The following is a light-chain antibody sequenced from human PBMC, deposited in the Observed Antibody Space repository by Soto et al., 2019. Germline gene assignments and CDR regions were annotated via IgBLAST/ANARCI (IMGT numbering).Light chain of an antibody. J-gene: IGKJ2*01. Sequence: EIVLTQSPATLSLSPGERATLSCRASQSVSSYLAWYQQKPGQAPRLLIYDASNRVTGIPPRFSGSGSGTDFTLTISSLEPEDFAVYYCQQRRSWPGTFGQGTKLEIK. CDR1: QSVSSY. CDR3: QQRRSWPGT. CDR2: DAS. V-gene: IGKV3-11*01.